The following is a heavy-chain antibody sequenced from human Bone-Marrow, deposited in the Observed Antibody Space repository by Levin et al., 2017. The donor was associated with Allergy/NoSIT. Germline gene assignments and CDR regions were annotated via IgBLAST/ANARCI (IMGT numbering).Heavy chain of an antibody. CDR3: ARKPRRRGNLDF. CDR2: INPSGGNT. J-gene: IGHJ4*02. Sequence: PGGSLRLSCKASGYTFSDYYMHLVRQAPGQGLEWMGMINPSGGNTFYAQKFEGRLTMASDTSTTTVYMELSALRSDDTAMYYCARKPRRRGNLDFWGQGTLVTVSS. V-gene: IGHV1-46*01. CDR1: GYTFSDYY. D-gene: IGHD1-14*01.